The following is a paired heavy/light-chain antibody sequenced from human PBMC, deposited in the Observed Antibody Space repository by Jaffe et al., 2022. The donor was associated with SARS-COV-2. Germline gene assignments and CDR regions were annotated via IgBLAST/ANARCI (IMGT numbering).Light chain of an antibody. Sequence: EIVMTQSPATLSVSPGERATLSCRASQSVSSNLAWYQQKPGQAPRLLIYGASARATGIAARFSGSGSGTEFTLTISSLQSEDFAVYYCQQYNNWPPLTFGGGTKVEIK. CDR1: QSVSSN. CDR3: QQYNNWPPLT. J-gene: IGKJ4*01. CDR2: GAS. V-gene: IGKV3-15*01.
Heavy chain of an antibody. CDR2: INTDNGKI. CDR1: GYTFTNYA. Sequence: QVQLVQSGAEVKKPGASVKVSCKASGYTFTNYAMHWVRQAPGQRLEWMGWINTDNGKIKYSQKFQGRVTITRDTSASTAYMELSSLRSEETAVYYCARDLGRQFLVVDYWGQGTLVTVSS. CDR3: ARDLGRQFLVVDY. V-gene: IGHV1-3*04. J-gene: IGHJ4*02. D-gene: IGHD6-19*01.